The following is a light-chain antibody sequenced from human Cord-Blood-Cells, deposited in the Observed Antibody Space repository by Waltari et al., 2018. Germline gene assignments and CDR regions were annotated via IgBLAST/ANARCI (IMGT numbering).Light chain of an antibody. Sequence: EIVLTQSPGTLSLSPGERATLSCRASPSVSSSYLAWYQQNPGQASRLLIYGASSRATGIPDGFSGSGSGTDFTLTISRLEPEDFAVYYCQQYGSSPPWTFGQGTKVEIK. CDR2: GAS. J-gene: IGKJ1*01. CDR1: PSVSSSY. V-gene: IGKV3-20*01. CDR3: QQYGSSPPWT.